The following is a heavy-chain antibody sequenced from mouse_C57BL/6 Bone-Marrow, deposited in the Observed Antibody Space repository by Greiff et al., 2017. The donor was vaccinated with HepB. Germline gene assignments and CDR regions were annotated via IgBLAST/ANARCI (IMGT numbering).Heavy chain of an antibody. CDR1: GFTFSDYG. J-gene: IGHJ4*01. CDR3: ARLGGSSPYYYAMDY. V-gene: IGHV5-15*01. CDR2: ISNLAYSI. Sequence: EVKLMESGGGLVQPGGSLKLSCAASGFTFSDYGMAWVRQAPRKGPEWVAFISNLAYSIYYADTVTGRFTLSRENAKNTLYLEMSSLRSEDTDMYYCARLGGSSPYYYAMDYWGQGTSVTVSS. D-gene: IGHD1-1*01.